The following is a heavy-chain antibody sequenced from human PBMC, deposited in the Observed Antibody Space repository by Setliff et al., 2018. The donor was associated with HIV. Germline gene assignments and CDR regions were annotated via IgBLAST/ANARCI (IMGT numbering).Heavy chain of an antibody. CDR2: IYGSSGST. CDR3: ARGGASRPDY. D-gene: IGHD3-16*01. J-gene: IGHJ4*02. V-gene: IGHV3-23*01. Sequence: GGSLRLSCAASGFTFSSYWMHWVRQAPGKGLEWVSAIYGSSGSTNYADSVKGRFTISRDNSKNMLYLQMNSLRAEDTAVYYCARGGASRPDYWGRGTLVTVSS. CDR1: GFTFSSYW.